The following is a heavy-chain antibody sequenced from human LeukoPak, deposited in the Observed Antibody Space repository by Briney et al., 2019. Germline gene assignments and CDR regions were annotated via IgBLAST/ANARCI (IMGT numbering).Heavy chain of an antibody. CDR3: ARDGRYSSSWHQYYYYMDV. D-gene: IGHD6-13*01. Sequence: GGSLRLSCAASGFNYSSYTMNWVRQAPGMGLEWLSYISASRDITYYADSVKGRFTISRDNAKNSLYLQMNSLRAEDTAVYYCARDGRYSSSWHQYYYYMDVWGKGTTVTVSS. J-gene: IGHJ6*03. CDR1: GFNYSSYT. CDR2: ISASRDIT. V-gene: IGHV3-48*01.